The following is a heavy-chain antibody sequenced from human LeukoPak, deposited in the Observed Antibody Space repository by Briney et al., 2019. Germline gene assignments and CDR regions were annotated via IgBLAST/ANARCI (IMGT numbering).Heavy chain of an antibody. CDR2: INHSGST. CDR1: GGSFSGYY. V-gene: IGHV4-34*01. D-gene: IGHD3-22*01. J-gene: IGHJ3*02. Sequence: SETLSLTCAVYGGSFSGYYWSWIRQPPGKGLEWIGEINHSGSTNYNPSLKSRVTISVDTSKNQFSLKLSSVTAADTAVYYCARDPSYYDSSGYYGREAFDIWGQGTMVTVSS. CDR3: ARDPSYYDSSGYYGREAFDI.